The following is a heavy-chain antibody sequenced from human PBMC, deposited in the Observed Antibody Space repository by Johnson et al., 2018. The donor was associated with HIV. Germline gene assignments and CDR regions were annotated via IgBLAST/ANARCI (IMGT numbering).Heavy chain of an antibody. CDR2: ISSGGSSI. D-gene: IGHD1-20*01. V-gene: IGHV3-11*04. CDR1: GFVFSDSH. CDR3: ARGGTYNWSPDRIGNAFDI. Sequence: QMQLVESGGALVKPGGYLRVSCLASGFVFSDSHMSWIRQAPGKGLEWISYISSGGSSIYYADSVRGRFTISRDNAKKSLFLQLSRLRAGDTGGYYCARGGTYNWSPDRIGNAFDIWGQGTTVTVSS. J-gene: IGHJ3*02.